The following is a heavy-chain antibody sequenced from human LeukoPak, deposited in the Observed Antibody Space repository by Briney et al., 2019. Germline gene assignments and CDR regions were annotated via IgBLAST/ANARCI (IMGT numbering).Heavy chain of an antibody. Sequence: NPSETLSLTCAVYGGSFSRYYWSWIPQSPGKGLEWIAEIDHRGDTNYNPSVKSRVTISVDTSKNQFPLKMRSLSAADTALYYCARGATISETGYFDFWGQGTLVTVSS. CDR1: GGSFSRYY. CDR2: IDHRGDT. J-gene: IGHJ4*03. V-gene: IGHV4-34*01. CDR3: ARGATISETGYFDF. D-gene: IGHD5-24*01.